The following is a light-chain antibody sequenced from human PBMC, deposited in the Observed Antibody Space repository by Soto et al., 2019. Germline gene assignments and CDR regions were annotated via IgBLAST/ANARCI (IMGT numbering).Light chain of an antibody. Sequence: SPGERATLSCRASQSVSSSYLAWYQQKPGQAPRLLIYGASSRATGIPDRFSGSGSGTDFTLTISRLEPEDFAAYYCQQYGSSPNTFGQGTRLEIK. J-gene: IGKJ5*01. CDR3: QQYGSSPNT. V-gene: IGKV3-20*01. CDR1: QSVSSSY. CDR2: GAS.